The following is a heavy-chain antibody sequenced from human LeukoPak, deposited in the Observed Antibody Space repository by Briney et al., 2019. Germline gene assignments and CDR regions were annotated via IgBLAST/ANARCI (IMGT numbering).Heavy chain of an antibody. CDR1: GYTFTSYG. Sequence: ASVKLSCKSSGYTFTSYGINWVRQAPGPGLEWMGWISAYNGNTNYAHKLQGRLTMTTDTSTSKAFTELRSLVSDDPAVYYCARDLVSGGGDWGQGTLVTVSS. CDR3: ARDLVSGGGD. CDR2: ISAYNGNT. V-gene: IGHV1-18*01. D-gene: IGHD2-15*01. J-gene: IGHJ4*02.